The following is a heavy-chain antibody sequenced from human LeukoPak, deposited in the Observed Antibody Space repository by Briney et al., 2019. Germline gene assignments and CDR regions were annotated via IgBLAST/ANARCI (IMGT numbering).Heavy chain of an antibody. V-gene: IGHV4-31*03. D-gene: IGHD3-10*01. CDR2: IYYSGST. Sequence: SETLSLTCTVSGGSISSGGYYWSWIRQHPGKGLEWIGYIYYSGSTYYNPSRKSRVTISVDTSKNQFSLKLSSVTVADTAVYYCARDNYGSGSPYGMDVWGKGTTVTVSS. J-gene: IGHJ6*04. CDR3: ARDNYGSGSPYGMDV. CDR1: GGSISSGGYY.